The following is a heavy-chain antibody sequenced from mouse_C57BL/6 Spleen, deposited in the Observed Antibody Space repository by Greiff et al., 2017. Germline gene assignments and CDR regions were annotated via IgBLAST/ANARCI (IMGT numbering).Heavy chain of an antibody. CDR3: ARGMWYCDV. Sequence: VQLQQPGPELVKPGASVTISCKASGYAFSRSWMNWVKQRPGKGLEWIGRIYPGDGDTNYNGKFKGKATLTADKSSSTAYMQLSSLTSEDSAVYFCARGMWYCDVWGTGTTVTVSS. J-gene: IGHJ1*03. V-gene: IGHV1-82*01. CDR2: IYPGDGDT. CDR1: GYAFSRSW.